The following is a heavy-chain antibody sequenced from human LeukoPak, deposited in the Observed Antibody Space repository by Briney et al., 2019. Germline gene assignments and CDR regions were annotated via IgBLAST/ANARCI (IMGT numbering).Heavy chain of an antibody. Sequence: SETLSLTCSVSGFSINSNYYWGWVRQPPGKGLEWIANMFHSGDILHNPSLKSRVTMSVDTSKNQFFLKLTSVTAADTAVYYCARSWGNLYYFDYWGQGALVTVSS. D-gene: IGHD3-16*01. CDR1: GFSINSNYY. CDR2: MFHSGDI. V-gene: IGHV4-38-2*01. J-gene: IGHJ4*02. CDR3: ARSWGNLYYFDY.